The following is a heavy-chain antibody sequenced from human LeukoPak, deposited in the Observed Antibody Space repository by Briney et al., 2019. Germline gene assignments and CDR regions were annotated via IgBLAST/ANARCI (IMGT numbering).Heavy chain of an antibody. D-gene: IGHD1-26*01. Sequence: GSLRLSCEASGFTFSSYAISWVRQAPGKGLEWVSALTSGSSTFYADSVKGRFTISRDNSKNTLSLQMNSLRAEDTAVYYCARESIVGLTPFLHIWGQGTMVTVSS. CDR1: GFTFSSYA. J-gene: IGHJ3*02. CDR2: LTSGSST. V-gene: IGHV3-23*01. CDR3: ARESIVGLTPFLHI.